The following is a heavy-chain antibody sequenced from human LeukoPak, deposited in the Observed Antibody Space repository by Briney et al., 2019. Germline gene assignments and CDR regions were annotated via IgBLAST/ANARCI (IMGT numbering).Heavy chain of an antibody. CDR3: ARSDYYYDSSGYYVRY. J-gene: IGHJ4*02. Sequence: GGSLRLSCTASGFTFSSYWMHWVRQAPGKGLVWVSRINSDGSSTSYADSVKGRFTISRDNAKNTLYLQMNSLRAEDTAVYYCARSDYYYDSSGYYVRYWGQGTLVTVSS. D-gene: IGHD3-22*01. CDR2: INSDGSST. CDR1: GFTFSSYW. V-gene: IGHV3-74*01.